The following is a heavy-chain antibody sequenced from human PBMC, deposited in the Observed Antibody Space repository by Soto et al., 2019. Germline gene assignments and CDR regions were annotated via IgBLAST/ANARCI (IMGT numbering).Heavy chain of an antibody. V-gene: IGHV4-31*03. D-gene: IGHD4-17*01. CDR1: GGSISSGGYY. CDR3: ARDERGDYSYNWFDP. CDR2: IYYSGST. Sequence: QVQLQESGPGLVKPSQTLSLTCTVSGGSISSGGYYWSWIRQHPGKGLEWIGYIYYSGSTYYNPSLKSRVTISVDTSKNQFSLKLSSVTAADTAVYYCARDERGDYSYNWFDPWGQGTLVTVSS. J-gene: IGHJ5*02.